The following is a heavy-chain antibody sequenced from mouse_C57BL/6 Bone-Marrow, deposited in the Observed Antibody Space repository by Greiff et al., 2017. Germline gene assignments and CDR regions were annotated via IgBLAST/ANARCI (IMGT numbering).Heavy chain of an antibody. CDR2: ISSGSSTI. V-gene: IGHV5-17*01. CDR3: AGGGNRYFDV. Sequence: EVKLMESGGGLVKPGGSLTLSCAASGFTFSDYGMHWVRQAPEKGLEWVAYISSGSSTIYYADTVKGRFTISRDNAKNTLFLQMTSLRSEDTAMYYCAGGGNRYFDVWGTGTTVTVSS. CDR1: GFTFSDYG. J-gene: IGHJ1*03.